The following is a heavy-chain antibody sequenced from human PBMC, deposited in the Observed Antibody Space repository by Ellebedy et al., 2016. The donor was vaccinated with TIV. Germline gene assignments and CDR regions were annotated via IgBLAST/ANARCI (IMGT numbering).Heavy chain of an antibody. D-gene: IGHD5-18*01. Sequence: SETLSLTXAVYGGSFSGHYWSWIRQPAGKGLEWIGRIYTSGSTDYNPSLKSRVTISVDTSKNQFSLKLSSVTAADTAVYYCARQGYSYGLHWGQGTLVTVSS. CDR2: IYTSGST. V-gene: IGHV4-59*10. CDR1: GGSFSGHY. J-gene: IGHJ4*02. CDR3: ARQGYSYGLH.